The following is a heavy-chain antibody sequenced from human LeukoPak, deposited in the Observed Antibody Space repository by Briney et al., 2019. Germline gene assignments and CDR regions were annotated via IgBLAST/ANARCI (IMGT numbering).Heavy chain of an antibody. Sequence: ASVKVSCKASGGTFSSYAISWVRQAPGQGLEWMGWINPNSGGTNYAQKFQGRVTMTRDTSISTAYMELSRLRSDDTAVYYCARGPDYWGQGTLVTVSS. J-gene: IGHJ4*02. CDR2: INPNSGGT. CDR3: ARGPDY. CDR1: GGTFSSYA. V-gene: IGHV1-2*02.